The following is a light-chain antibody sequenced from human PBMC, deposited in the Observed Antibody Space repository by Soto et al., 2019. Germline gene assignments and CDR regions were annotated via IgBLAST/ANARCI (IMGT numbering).Light chain of an antibody. CDR3: AAWDDSLSIWV. J-gene: IGLJ3*02. CDR1: SSSVGTIX. CDR2: RNN. Sequence: QSVLTQPPSVSGTPGQSVTLSCSGSSSSVGTIXVYWYQQIPGTAPKLLIFRNNQRPSGVPDRFSGSKSGTSASLAISGLRSEDEADYYCAAWDDSLSIWVFGGGTKLTVL. V-gene: IGLV1-47*01.